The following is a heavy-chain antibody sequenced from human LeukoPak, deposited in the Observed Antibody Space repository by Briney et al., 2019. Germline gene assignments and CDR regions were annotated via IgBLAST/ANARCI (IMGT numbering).Heavy chain of an antibody. V-gene: IGHV3-21*01. CDR3: ARGLESSYDSSGYHPRYFDY. CDR1: GFTFSSYS. Sequence: KPGGSLRLSXAASGFTFSSYSMNWVRQAPGKGLEWGSSISSSSSYIYYADSVKGRFTISRDNAKNSLYLQMNSLRAEDTAVYYCARGLESSYDSSGYHPRYFDYWGQGTLVTVSS. CDR2: ISSSSSYI. J-gene: IGHJ4*02. D-gene: IGHD3-22*01.